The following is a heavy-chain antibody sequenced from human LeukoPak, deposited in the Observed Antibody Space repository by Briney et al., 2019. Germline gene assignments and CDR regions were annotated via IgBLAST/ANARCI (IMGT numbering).Heavy chain of an antibody. J-gene: IGHJ4*02. D-gene: IGHD2-2*01. CDR3: AKGEVVVPAASDY. V-gene: IGHV3-23*01. Sequence: PGGSPRLSCAASGFTFSSYAMSWVRQAPGKGLEWVSAISGSGGSTYYADSVKGRFTISRDNSKNTLYLQMNSLRAEDTAVYYRAKGEVVVPAASDYWGQGTLVTVSS. CDR2: ISGSGGST. CDR1: GFTFSSYA.